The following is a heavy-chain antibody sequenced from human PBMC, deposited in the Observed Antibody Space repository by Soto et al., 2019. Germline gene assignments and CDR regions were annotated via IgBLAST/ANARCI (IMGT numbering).Heavy chain of an antibody. J-gene: IGHJ3*02. CDR1: GFTFGSYS. CDR2: ISGSGAST. V-gene: IGHV3-23*01. D-gene: IGHD3-22*01. CDR3: AKDHREPLHYYDGSGYPLDAFDI. Sequence: GGSLRLSCAASGFTFGSYSMVWVRQAPEKGLEWVSAISGSGASTYYADSVKGRFTISRDNSKNTLYLQMNSLRAEDTAVYYCAKDHREPLHYYDGSGYPLDAFDIWGQGTMVTVSS.